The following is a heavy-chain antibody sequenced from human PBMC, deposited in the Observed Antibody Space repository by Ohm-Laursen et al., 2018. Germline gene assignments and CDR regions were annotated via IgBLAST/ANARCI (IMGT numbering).Heavy chain of an antibody. CDR1: GGSFSGYY. CDR2: INHSGST. D-gene: IGHD3-22*01. Sequence: PSETLSLTWAVYGGSFSGYYWSWIRQPPGKGLEWIGEINHSGSTNYDPSLKSRVTISGDTSKNQFSLKLSSLTAADTAVYYCATDPSFDDNTRCFDLWGRGTLVTVSS. CDR3: ATDPSFDDNTRCFDL. V-gene: IGHV4-34*09. J-gene: IGHJ2*01.